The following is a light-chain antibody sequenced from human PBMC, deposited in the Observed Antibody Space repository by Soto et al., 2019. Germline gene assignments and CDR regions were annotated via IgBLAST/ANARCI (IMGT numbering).Light chain of an antibody. CDR2: NNN. Sequence: QPDLTKPPSASGTPGQRVTISCSGGSSNIGTNAVNWYQQLPGTAPKLLIYNNNQRPSGVPDRFSGSKSGTSASLAISGLQSEDEADYYCAAWDDSLNGYVFGTGTKVTVL. J-gene: IGLJ1*01. CDR1: SSNIGTNA. CDR3: AAWDDSLNGYV. V-gene: IGLV1-44*01.